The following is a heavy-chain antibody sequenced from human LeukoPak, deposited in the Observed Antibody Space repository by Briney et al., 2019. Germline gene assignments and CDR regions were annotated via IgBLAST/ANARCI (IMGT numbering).Heavy chain of an antibody. D-gene: IGHD2-8*02. J-gene: IGHJ4*02. CDR2: ISGSGVYT. CDR3: AKYPSGG. V-gene: IGHV3-23*01. CDR1: GFTFDSYG. Sequence: GGSLRLSCAASGFTFDSYGMNWVRQAPGKGLEWVSGISGSGVYTYYADSVKGRFTISRDNSKNTLYLQMNSLRAEDTAVYYCAKYPSGGWGQGTLVTVSS.